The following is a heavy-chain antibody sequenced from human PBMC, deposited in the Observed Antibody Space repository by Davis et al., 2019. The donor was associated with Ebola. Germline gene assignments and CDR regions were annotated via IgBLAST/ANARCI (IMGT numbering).Heavy chain of an antibody. J-gene: IGHJ5*02. CDR1: GFTFGDYA. CDR3: ARVNAVTGYSRFDP. CDR2: ISWDGRST. Sequence: GESLKISCAASGFTFGDYAMHWVRQAPGKGLEWVSLISWDGRSTAYADSVKGRFTISRDNAKNSLYLQMNSLRVEDTALYHCARVNAVTGYSRFDPWGQGTLVTVSS. V-gene: IGHV3-43D*03. D-gene: IGHD3-9*01.